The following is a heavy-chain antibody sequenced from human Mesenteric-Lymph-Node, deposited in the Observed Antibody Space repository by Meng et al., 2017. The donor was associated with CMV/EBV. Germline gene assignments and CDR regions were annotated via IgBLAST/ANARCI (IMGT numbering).Heavy chain of an antibody. V-gene: IGHV2-5*01. CDR1: EFSLSTSGVG. CDR3: AHDDFWSGPYYFDY. Sequence: SGPTLVKPTQTLTLTCTFSEFSLSTSGVGVGWIRQPPGKTLEWLTLIYWNDDKRYSPSLKSRLTITKDTSKNQVVLTMTNMDPVDTATYYCAHDDFWSGPYYFDYWGQGTLVTVSS. D-gene: IGHD3-3*01. J-gene: IGHJ4*02. CDR2: IYWNDDK.